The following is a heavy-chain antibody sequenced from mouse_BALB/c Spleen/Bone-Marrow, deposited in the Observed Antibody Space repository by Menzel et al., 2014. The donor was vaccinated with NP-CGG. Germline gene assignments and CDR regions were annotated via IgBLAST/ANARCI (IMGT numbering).Heavy chain of an antibody. CDR3: ARHGITRLLDY. Sequence: EVQLQQSGGGLVKPGGSLKLSCAASGFTFSSYAMSWVRQTPEKRLEWVATISSGGSYTYYPDSVKGRFTISRDNAKNTLYLQMSSLRSEDTAMYYCARHGITRLLDYWGQGTTLPVSS. CDR2: ISSGGSYT. D-gene: IGHD2-4*01. CDR1: GFTFSSYA. V-gene: IGHV5-9-3*01. J-gene: IGHJ2*01.